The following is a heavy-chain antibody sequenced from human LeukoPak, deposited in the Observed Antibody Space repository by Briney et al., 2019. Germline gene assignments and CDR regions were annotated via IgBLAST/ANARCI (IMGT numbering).Heavy chain of an antibody. CDR2: ISSSSTTI. CDR3: ARDRYCGGDCYSNAFDI. V-gene: IGHV3-48*02. CDR1: GFTFSSYS. D-gene: IGHD2-21*02. Sequence: PGGSLRLSCAASGFTFSSYSMNWVRQAPGKGLEWVSYISSSSTTIYYADSLKGRFTISRDSGKNSLYLQMNSLRDEDTAVYYCARDRYCGGDCYSNAFDIWGQGTMVTVSS. J-gene: IGHJ3*02.